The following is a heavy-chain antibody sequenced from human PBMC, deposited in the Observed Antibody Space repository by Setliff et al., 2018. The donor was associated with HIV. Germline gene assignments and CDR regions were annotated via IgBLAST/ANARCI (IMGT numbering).Heavy chain of an antibody. CDR1: GFSFSSYS. Sequence: GGSLRLSCGASGFSFSSYSMNWVRQAPGKGLEWVSYISPSSTIIYYPDSVKGRFTTSRDNSKKTLYLQMNSLRAEDTAVYYCAKDPAVNAYGDYPLGGMDVWGKGTTVTVSS. D-gene: IGHD4-17*01. CDR2: ISPSSTII. V-gene: IGHV3-48*01. J-gene: IGHJ6*04. CDR3: AKDPAVNAYGDYPLGGMDV.